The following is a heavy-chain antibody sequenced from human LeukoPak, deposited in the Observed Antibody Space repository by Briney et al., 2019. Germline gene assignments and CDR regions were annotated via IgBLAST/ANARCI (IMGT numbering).Heavy chain of an antibody. CDR1: GGTFSSYA. D-gene: IGHD2-2*01. J-gene: IGHJ4*02. Sequence: SVKVSCKASGGTFSSYAISWVRQAPGQGLEWMGRIIPIFGTANYAQKFQGRVTITTDESTSTAYMELSSLRSEDTAVYYCARASYSVVPAMYYFDYWGQGTLVTVSS. CDR2: IIPIFGTA. CDR3: ARASYSVVPAMYYFDY. V-gene: IGHV1-69*05.